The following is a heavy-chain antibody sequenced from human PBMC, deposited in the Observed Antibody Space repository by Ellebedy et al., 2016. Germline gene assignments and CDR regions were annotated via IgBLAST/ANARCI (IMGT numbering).Heavy chain of an antibody. J-gene: IGHJ4*02. Sequence: SGPTLVKPTQTLTLTCTFSGFSLNTNQVVVGWVRQPPGKALEWLAFTYGNDDKRYNPSLKSRLTITRDTSKNQVVLTMTNMDPVDTGTYFCAHRTTVTSVDYWGQGTLVTVSS. D-gene: IGHD4-11*01. CDR2: TYGNDDK. CDR3: AHRTTVTSVDY. CDR1: GFSLNTNQVV. V-gene: IGHV2-5*01.